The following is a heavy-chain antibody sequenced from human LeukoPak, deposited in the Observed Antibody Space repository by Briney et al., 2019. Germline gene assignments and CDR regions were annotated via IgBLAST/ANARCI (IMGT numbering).Heavy chain of an antibody. CDR1: GFTFSSYA. V-gene: IGHV3-23*01. J-gene: IGHJ4*02. D-gene: IGHD3-3*01. CDR3: AKYVGLGVADDYFDY. CDR2: ISGSGGSP. Sequence: GGSLRLSCAASGFTFSSYAMSWVRHAPGKGLEWVSAISGSGGSPYYADSVKGRFTISRDNSKNTLYLQMNILRAEDTAVYYCAKYVGLGVADDYFDYWGQGTLVTVSS.